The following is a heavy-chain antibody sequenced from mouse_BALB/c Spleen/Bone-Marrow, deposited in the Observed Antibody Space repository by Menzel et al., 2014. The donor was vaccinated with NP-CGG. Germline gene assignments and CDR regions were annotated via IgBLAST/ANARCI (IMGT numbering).Heavy chain of an antibody. CDR2: INPGSGGT. D-gene: IGHD1-2*01. CDR1: GYAFTNYL. Sequence: QVQLKDSGAELVRPGTSVKVSRKASGYAFTNYLIEWVKQRPGQGLEWIGVINPGSGGTNYNEKFKDKATLTADESSSTAYMQLSSLTSDDSAVYFCSRQTATFFDYWGQGTTLTVSS. CDR3: SRQTATFFDY. V-gene: IGHV1-54*03. J-gene: IGHJ2*01.